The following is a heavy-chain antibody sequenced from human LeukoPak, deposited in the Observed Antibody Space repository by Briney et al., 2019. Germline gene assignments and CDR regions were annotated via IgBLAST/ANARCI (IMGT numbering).Heavy chain of an antibody. CDR1: GYSLSELS. CDR3: ASGHTTYFFQD. D-gene: IGHD3-9*01. Sequence: ASVKVSCKVSGYSLSELSMHWVRQAPGEGLEWMGGFDPEDGETFYAQNFQGRVTMTLDTSTDTAYMELSSLRSEDTAVYYCASGHTTYFFQDWGQGTLVSVSS. CDR2: FDPEDGET. V-gene: IGHV1-24*01. J-gene: IGHJ4*02.